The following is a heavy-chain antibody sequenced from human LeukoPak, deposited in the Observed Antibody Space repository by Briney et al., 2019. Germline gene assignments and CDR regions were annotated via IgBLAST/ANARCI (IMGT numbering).Heavy chain of an antibody. CDR3: ARHEGYSYDY. CDR1: GGSISSTSHY. CDR2: IYYSGST. J-gene: IGHJ4*02. V-gene: IGHV4-39*01. Sequence: SETLSLTCTVSGGSISSTSHYWGWVRQPPGKGLEWIGNIYYSGSTYYNPSLKSRVTLSVDTSKNQFSLKLSSVTAADTAVYYCARHEGYSYDYWGQGTLVTVPS.